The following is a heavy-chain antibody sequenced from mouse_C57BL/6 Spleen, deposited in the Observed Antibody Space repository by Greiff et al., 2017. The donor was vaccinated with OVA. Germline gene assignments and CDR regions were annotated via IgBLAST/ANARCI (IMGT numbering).Heavy chain of an antibody. CDR3: ARAYYSQYYFDY. V-gene: IGHV1-54*01. CDR1: GYAFTNYL. Sequence: QVQLKQSGAELVRPGTSVKVSCKASGYAFTNYLIEWVKQRPGQGLEWIGVINPGSGGTNYKEKFKGKATLTADKSSSTAYMQLSSLTSEDSAVYFCARAYYSQYYFDYWGQGTTLTVSS. CDR2: INPGSGGT. D-gene: IGHD2-12*01. J-gene: IGHJ2*01.